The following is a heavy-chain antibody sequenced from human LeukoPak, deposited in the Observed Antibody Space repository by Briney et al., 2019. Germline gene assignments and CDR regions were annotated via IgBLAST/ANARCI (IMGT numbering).Heavy chain of an antibody. CDR2: INPNSGGT. CDR3: ARGVGRGYAIPGEDY. D-gene: IGHD2-2*02. CDR1: GYTFTGYY. Sequence: ASVKVTCKASGYTFTGYYMHWVRQAPAQGLEWMGRINPNSGGTNYAQKVQGRVTMTRDTSISTAYMELSRLRSDDTAVYYCARGVGRGYAIPGEDYWGQGALVTVSS. V-gene: IGHV1-2*06. J-gene: IGHJ4*02.